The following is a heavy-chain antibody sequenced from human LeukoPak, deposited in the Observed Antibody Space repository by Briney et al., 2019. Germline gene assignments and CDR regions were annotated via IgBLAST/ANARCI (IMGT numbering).Heavy chain of an antibody. CDR1: GFIFSSYA. D-gene: IGHD1-26*01. CDR2: ISSNGGST. Sequence: GGSLRLSCAASGFIFSSYAMHWVRQAPGKGLEYVSAISSNGGSTYYANSVKGRFTISRDNSKNTLYLQMGSLRAEDMAVYYCAREIDGGGSYYPPGPYFDYWGQGTLVTVSS. CDR3: AREIDGGGSYYPPGPYFDY. J-gene: IGHJ4*02. V-gene: IGHV3-64*01.